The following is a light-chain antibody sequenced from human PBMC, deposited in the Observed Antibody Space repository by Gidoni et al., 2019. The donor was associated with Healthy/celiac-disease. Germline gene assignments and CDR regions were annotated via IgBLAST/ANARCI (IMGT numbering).Light chain of an antibody. CDR2: GNN. J-gene: IGLJ1*01. CDR3: QSYDSSLSGYV. V-gene: IGLV1-40*01. CDR1: SSNIGAGYD. Sequence: QSVLTQPPSVSGATGQRVTISCTGSSSNIGAGYDVHWYQQPPGTAPKLLIYGNNNRPSGVPDRFSGSKSGTSASLAITGLQAEDEADYYCQSYDSSLSGYVFGTGTKVTVL.